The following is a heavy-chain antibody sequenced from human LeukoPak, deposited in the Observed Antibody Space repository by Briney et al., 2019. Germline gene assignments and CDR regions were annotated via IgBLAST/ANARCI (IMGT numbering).Heavy chain of an antibody. V-gene: IGHV3-23*01. J-gene: IGHJ6*03. CDR2: ISGGGGNT. CDR1: GFTFSSYA. CDR3: AKDGWIFFISFYYYMDV. Sequence: PGGSLRLSCAASGFTFSSYAMSWVRQAPGKGLEWVSDISGGGGNTYYADSVKGRFTISRDNSKNTLYLQMNSLRAEDTAVYYCAKDGWIFFISFYYYMDVWGKGTTVTVSS. D-gene: IGHD6-19*01.